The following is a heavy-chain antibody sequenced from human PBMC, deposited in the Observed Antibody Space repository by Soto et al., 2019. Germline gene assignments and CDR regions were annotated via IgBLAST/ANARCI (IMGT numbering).Heavy chain of an antibody. CDR2: ITSSGGGR. V-gene: IGHV3-23*01. J-gene: IGHJ5*02. CDR1: GCTFSTYA. D-gene: IGHD6-6*01. Sequence: GGSLRLSCAASGCTFSTYAMSWVRQAPGKGLEWVSAITSSGGGRYHADSVKGRFTISRDNSKNTLYLQMDTLRAEDTALYYCARLGADSSSSTWGQGTLVTVS. CDR3: ARLGADSSSST.